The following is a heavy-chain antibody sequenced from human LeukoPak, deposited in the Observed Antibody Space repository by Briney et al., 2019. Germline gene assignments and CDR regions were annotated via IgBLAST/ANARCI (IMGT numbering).Heavy chain of an antibody. D-gene: IGHD3-10*01. CDR2: ISWNSGNI. CDR3: AKDIHPYGSGTYYTD. Sequence: GGSLRLSCAASGFTFDDYAMHWVRQAPGKGLEWVSGISWNSGNIGYADSVKGRFTISRDNAKNSLYLHMNSLRAEDTALYYCAKDIHPYGSGTYYTDWGQGTLVTVSS. V-gene: IGHV3-9*01. J-gene: IGHJ4*02. CDR1: GFTFDDYA.